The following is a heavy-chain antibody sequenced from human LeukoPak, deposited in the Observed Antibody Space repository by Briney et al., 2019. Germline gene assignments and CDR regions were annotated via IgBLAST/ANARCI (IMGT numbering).Heavy chain of an antibody. D-gene: IGHD1-1*01. CDR1: GCSMNRWY. CDR3: ARAPSTKYLEL. CDR2: IYYSGST. Sequence: SETLSLTCTASGCSMNRWYAIWIRQPPGKGLEWIGYIYYSGSTNYNPSLKSRVTISVDTFKNHFSLKLSYVTAAYTAVYYCARAPSTKYLELWGEGTLVTVSS. V-gene: IGHV4-59*01. J-gene: IGHJ1*01.